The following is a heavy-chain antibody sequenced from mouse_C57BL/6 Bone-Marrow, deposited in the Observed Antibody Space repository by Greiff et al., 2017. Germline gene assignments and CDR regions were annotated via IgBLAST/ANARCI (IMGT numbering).Heavy chain of an antibody. CDR2: FDPNSGGT. Sequence: QVQLQQPGAELVKPGASVKLSCKASGYTFTSYWMHWVKQRPGRGLEWIGRFDPNSGGTKYNEKFKSKATLTVDKPSSTAYMQLSSLTSEDSAVYYCARTLLVGAMDYWGQGTSVTVSS. J-gene: IGHJ4*01. CDR3: ARTLLVGAMDY. D-gene: IGHD2-10*01. V-gene: IGHV1-72*01. CDR1: GYTFTSYW.